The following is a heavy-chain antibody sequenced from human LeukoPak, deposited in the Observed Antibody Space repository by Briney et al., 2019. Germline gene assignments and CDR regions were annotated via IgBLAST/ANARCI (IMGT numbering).Heavy chain of an antibody. CDR3: ARDGGGTTYYYYYMDV. J-gene: IGHJ6*03. CDR1: GFTFNSYS. D-gene: IGHD1-7*01. V-gene: IGHV3-21*01. CDR2: ISSSSSYI. Sequence: PGGSLRLSCAASGFTFNSYSMNWVRQAPGKGLEWVSSISSSSSYIYYADSVKGRFTISRDNAKNSLYLQMNSLRAVDTAVYYCARDGGGTTYYYYYMDVWGKGTTVTVSS.